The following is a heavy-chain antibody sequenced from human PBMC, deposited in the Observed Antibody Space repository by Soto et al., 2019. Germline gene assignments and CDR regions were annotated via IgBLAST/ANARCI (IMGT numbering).Heavy chain of an antibody. V-gene: IGHV3-7*01. CDR3: ARDVDDYGDLDYFDY. CDR2: IKQDGSEK. J-gene: IGHJ4*02. D-gene: IGHD4-17*01. Sequence: SGGSLRLSCAASGFPFSSYWMSWVRQAPGKGLEWVANIKQDGSEKYYVDSVKGRFTISRDNAKNSLYLQMNSLRAEDTAVYYCARDVDDYGDLDYFDYWGQGTLVIVSS. CDR1: GFPFSSYW.